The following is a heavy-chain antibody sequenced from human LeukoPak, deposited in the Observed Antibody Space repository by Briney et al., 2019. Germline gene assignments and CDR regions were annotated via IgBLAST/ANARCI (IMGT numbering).Heavy chain of an antibody. CDR2: ISGSGGST. CDR3: AIGGHDYGDYYADY. D-gene: IGHD4-17*01. CDR1: GFTFSSYA. V-gene: IGHV3-23*01. J-gene: IGHJ4*02. Sequence: GGSLRLSCAASGFTFSSYAVSWVRQAPGKGLEWVSDISGSGGSTYYAGSVKGRFTISRDNSKNTLYLQMQSLRAEDTAVYYCAIGGHDYGDYYADYWGQGTLVTVSS.